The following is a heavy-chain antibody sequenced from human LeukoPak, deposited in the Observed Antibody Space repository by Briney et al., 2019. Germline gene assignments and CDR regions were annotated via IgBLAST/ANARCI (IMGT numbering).Heavy chain of an antibody. J-gene: IGHJ3*02. V-gene: IGHV3-7*01. CDR2: IKQDGSEK. CDR3: ARDPGRGYDI. D-gene: IGHD3-22*01. CDR1: GFTFGTYW. Sequence: PGGSLRLSCAASGFTFGTYWMARVRQAPGKGLEWVAIIKQDGSEKKSVDSVKGRFTISRDNAKNSLYLQMNSLRAEDTAEYYCARDPGRGYDIWGQGTMVTVSS.